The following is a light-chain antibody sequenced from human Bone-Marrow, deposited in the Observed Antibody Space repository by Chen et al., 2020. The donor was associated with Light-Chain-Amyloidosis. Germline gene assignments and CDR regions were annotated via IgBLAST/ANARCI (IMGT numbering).Light chain of an antibody. Sequence: DIQRTQSPSSWSASVGDRPTIPCQASQDISNDLNWYQQKPGKDPKLLIYAASDLQTGVPSRFSGRGSGTGFTFTISSLQPEDIATYYCQQHDNLPYTFGQGTKLEIK. CDR1: QDISND. J-gene: IGKJ2*01. V-gene: IGKV1-33*01. CDR3: QQHDNLPYT. CDR2: AAS.